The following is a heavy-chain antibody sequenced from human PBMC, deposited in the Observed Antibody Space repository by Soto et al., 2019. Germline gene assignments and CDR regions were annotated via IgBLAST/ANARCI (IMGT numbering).Heavy chain of an antibody. CDR2: IYYSGST. J-gene: IGHJ4*02. CDR1: GGSISSSSYY. D-gene: IGHD4-17*01. Sequence: SETLSLTCTVSGGSISSSSYYWGWIRQPPGKGLEWIGSIYYSGSTYYNPSLKSRVTISVDTSKNQFSLKLSSVTAADTAVYYCASGPTMATIDYWGQGTLVTVSS. V-gene: IGHV4-39*01. CDR3: ASGPTMATIDY.